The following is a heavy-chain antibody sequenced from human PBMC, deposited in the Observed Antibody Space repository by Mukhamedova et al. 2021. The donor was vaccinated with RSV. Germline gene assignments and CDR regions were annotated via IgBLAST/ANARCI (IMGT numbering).Heavy chain of an antibody. J-gene: IGHJ3*02. V-gene: IGHV3-11*06. CDR3: ARDISSSGWPESFDI. Sequence: VSYISSSSSYTNYADSVKGRFTIPRDNAKNSLYLQMNSLRAEDTAVYYCARDISSSGWPESFDIWGQGTMVTVSS. CDR2: ISSSSSYT. D-gene: IGHD6-19*01.